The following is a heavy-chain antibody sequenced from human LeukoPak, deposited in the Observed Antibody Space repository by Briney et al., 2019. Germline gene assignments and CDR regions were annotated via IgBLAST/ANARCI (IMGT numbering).Heavy chain of an antibody. Sequence: SGGSLRLSCAASGFTFSDHYMSWIRQAPGKGLEWVSYISVSAGIIDYADSVKGRFTISRDNARNSLYLQMNSLRAEDTAVYYCARVADSSDGSVFISAFDIWGQGTMVTVSS. CDR2: ISVSAGII. D-gene: IGHD3-22*01. J-gene: IGHJ3*02. V-gene: IGHV3-11*01. CDR3: ARVADSSDGSVFISAFDI. CDR1: GFTFSDHY.